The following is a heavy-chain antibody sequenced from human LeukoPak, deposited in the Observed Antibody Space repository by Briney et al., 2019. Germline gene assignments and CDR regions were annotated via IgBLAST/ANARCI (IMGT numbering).Heavy chain of an antibody. Sequence: SETLSLTCTVSGYSISSGYYWGWFRQPPGKGLEWIGSIYHSGSTYNNPSLKSRVTISVTTSKNQFSLKLSLLTAATPAVYYCARATLELLLRTYYYYMDVWNKGTTVTVPS. CDR3: ARATLELLLRTYYYYMDV. J-gene: IGHJ6*03. CDR2: IYHSGST. D-gene: IGHD3-3*01. V-gene: IGHV4-38-2*02. CDR1: GYSISSGYY.